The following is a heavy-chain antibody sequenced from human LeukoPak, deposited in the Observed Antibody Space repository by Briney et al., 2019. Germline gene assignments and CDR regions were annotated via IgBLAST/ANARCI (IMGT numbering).Heavy chain of an antibody. V-gene: IGHV3-13*01. CDR2: IGTAGDT. Sequence: GGSLRLSCAASGFTFSSYDMHWVRHATGKGLESFSGIGTAGDTYYPGSVKGRFTISRENAKNSLYLQMNSLRAGDTAVYYCTRGAGSSGWDPFDYWGQGTLVTVSS. J-gene: IGHJ4*02. D-gene: IGHD6-19*01. CDR3: TRGAGSSGWDPFDY. CDR1: GFTFSSYD.